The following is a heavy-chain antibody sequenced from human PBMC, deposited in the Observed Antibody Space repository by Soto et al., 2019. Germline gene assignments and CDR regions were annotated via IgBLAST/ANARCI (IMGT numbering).Heavy chain of an antibody. CDR3: ARGNRVGS. CDR2: ISYDGSNK. CDR1: GFTFSSYA. V-gene: IGHV3-30-3*01. J-gene: IGHJ4*02. Sequence: QVQLVESGGGVVQPGRSLRLSCAASGFTFSSYAMHWVRQAPGKGLEWVAVISYDGSNKYYADSVKGRFTISRDNSKNTLYLQMNSLRAEDTAVYYCARGNRVGSWGQGTLVTVSS. D-gene: IGHD3-10*01.